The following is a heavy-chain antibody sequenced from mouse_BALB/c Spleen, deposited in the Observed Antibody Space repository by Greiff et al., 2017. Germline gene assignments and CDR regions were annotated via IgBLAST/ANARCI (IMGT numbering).Heavy chain of an antibody. D-gene: IGHD1-2*01. Sequence: DLVKPGASVKLSCKASGYTFTSYWINWIKQRPGQGLEWIGRIAPGSGSTYYNEMFKGKATLTVDTSSSTAYIQLSSLSSEDSAVYFCAGGYTWFAYWGQGTLVTVSA. CDR2: IAPGSGST. CDR1: GYTFTSYW. CDR3: AGGYTWFAY. V-gene: IGHV1S41*01. J-gene: IGHJ3*01.